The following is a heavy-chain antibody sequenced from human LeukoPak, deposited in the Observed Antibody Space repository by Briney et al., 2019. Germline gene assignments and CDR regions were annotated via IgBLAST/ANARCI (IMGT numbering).Heavy chain of an antibody. J-gene: IGHJ3*02. D-gene: IGHD5-24*01. CDR3: ARENGYNQGDAFDI. V-gene: IGHV4-59*01. Sequence: PSETLSLTCTVSGGSISSYYWSWIRQPPGKGLEWIGYIYYSGSTNYNPSLKSRVTISVDTSKNQFSLKLSSVTAADTAVYYCARENGYNQGDAFDIWGQGTMVTVSS. CDR1: GGSISSYY. CDR2: IYYSGST.